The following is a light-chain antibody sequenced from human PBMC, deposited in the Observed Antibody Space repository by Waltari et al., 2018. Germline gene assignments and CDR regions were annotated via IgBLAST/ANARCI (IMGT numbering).Light chain of an antibody. J-gene: IGLJ3*02. V-gene: IGLV4-69*01. CDR2: VNSDGSH. Sequence: QLVLTQSPSASASLGASVKLTCTLSSGHSSNVIAWLQQQPEKGPRYLMRVNSDGSHSRGDEIPDRFSGSSSGAERYLTISSLQSEDEAEYYCQTGGHGTWVFGGGTKLTVL. CDR1: SGHSSNV. CDR3: QTGGHGTWV.